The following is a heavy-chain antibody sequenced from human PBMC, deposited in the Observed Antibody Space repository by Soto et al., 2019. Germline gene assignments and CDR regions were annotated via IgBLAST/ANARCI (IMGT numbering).Heavy chain of an antibody. J-gene: IGHJ3*02. CDR1: GLTFINAW. Sequence: GGSLRLSCAASGLTFINAWMNWVRQAPGKGLERVGRIKSKKDGGATEYSAVVKDRFTISRDDSKDTLYLQMNSLKTEDTAVYYCTTDAEWGIWGQGTMVTVSS. CDR2: IKSKKDGGAT. V-gene: IGHV3-15*07. CDR3: TTDAEWGI. D-gene: IGHD2-8*01.